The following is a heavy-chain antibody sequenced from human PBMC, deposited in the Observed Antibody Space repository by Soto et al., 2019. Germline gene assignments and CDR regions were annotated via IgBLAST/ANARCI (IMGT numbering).Heavy chain of an antibody. CDR1: GFSLSNAGLG. D-gene: IGHD6-13*01. CDR3: ASAYSTSWDWFDP. Sequence: QVTVKESGPVLVKPTETLTLTCTVSGFSLSNAGLGVSWIRQPPGKALEWLAHIFSNDEKSYSTSLKSRLTSSKETSETQVVLTLTNMAPVDPATYYCASAYSTSWDWFDPWGQGTLVTVSS. J-gene: IGHJ5*02. CDR2: IFSNDEK. V-gene: IGHV2-26*01.